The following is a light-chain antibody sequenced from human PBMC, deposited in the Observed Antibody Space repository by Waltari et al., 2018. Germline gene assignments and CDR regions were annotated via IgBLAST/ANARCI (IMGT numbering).Light chain of an antibody. J-gene: IGKJ1*01. CDR1: QSVGRS. Sequence: EIVLTQSPGTLSLSPGERATLSCRASQSVGRSLAWYQQKPGQAPRLIIYGASSRATGIPDRFSGSGSATDFSLTISRLEPEDFAVYYCQHYVRLPATFGQGTKVEIK. CDR2: GAS. CDR3: QHYVRLPAT. V-gene: IGKV3-20*01.